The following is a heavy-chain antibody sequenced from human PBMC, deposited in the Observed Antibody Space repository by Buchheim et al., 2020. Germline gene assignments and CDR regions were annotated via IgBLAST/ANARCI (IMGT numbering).Heavy chain of an antibody. CDR2: ITPSGGST. Sequence: QVQLVQSGTEVKKPGASVKISCKASGYSFSNHYMHWVRQAPGQGLEWMGIITPSGGSTAYAQKFQGRGTMTRDTSTSTVYMELSSLRYEDTAVYYCARGSGSSWYSNSDYWGQGTL. V-gene: IGHV1-46*01. J-gene: IGHJ4*02. CDR1: GYSFSNHY. D-gene: IGHD6-13*01. CDR3: ARGSGSSWYSNSDY.